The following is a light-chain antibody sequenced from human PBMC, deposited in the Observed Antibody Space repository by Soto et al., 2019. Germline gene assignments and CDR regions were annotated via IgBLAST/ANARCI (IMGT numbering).Light chain of an antibody. CDR2: GAS. J-gene: IGKJ1*01. Sequence: EIVMTQSPATLSVSPGERATLSCRASQSVSSNLAWYQQKPGQAPRLLIYGASTRATGIPARFRGSGSGTEFPLPISSLQSEEFAVYYCQQCNNWPPWTLGQGTKGAIK. CDR1: QSVSSN. CDR3: QQCNNWPPWT. V-gene: IGKV3-15*01.